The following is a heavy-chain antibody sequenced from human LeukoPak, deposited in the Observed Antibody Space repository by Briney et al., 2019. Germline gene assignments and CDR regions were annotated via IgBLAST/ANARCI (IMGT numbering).Heavy chain of an antibody. CDR3: ASYYYDSSGYWVHAFDI. CDR2: ISNSGTTI. CDR1: GFTFSSYE. D-gene: IGHD3-22*01. Sequence: PGGSLRLSCAASGFTFSSYEMNWVRQAPGKGLEWVSYISNSGTTIYYADSVKGRFTISRDNAKNSLYLQMNSLRAEDTAVYYCASYYYDSSGYWVHAFDIWGQGTMVTVSS. J-gene: IGHJ3*02. V-gene: IGHV3-48*03.